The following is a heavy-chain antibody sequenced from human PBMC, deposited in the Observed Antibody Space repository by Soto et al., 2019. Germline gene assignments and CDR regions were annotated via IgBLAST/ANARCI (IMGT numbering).Heavy chain of an antibody. Sequence: SETLSLTCTVSGGSISSSSYYWGWIRQPPGKRLEWIGSIYYRGSTYYNPSLKSPVTISVDTPKNQFPLKLTSVTAADTAVYYCAGIQYYDFWSGSDYYYGMDVWGQGTTVTVSS. CDR3: AGIQYYDFWSGSDYYYGMDV. V-gene: IGHV4-39*01. CDR1: GGSISSSSYY. CDR2: IYYRGST. J-gene: IGHJ6*02. D-gene: IGHD3-3*01.